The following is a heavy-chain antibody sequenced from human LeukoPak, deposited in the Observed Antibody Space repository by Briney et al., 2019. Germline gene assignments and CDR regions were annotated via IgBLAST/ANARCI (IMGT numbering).Heavy chain of an antibody. Sequence: GSLRLSCAASRFTFSNYWMNWFRQAPGKGLEWIGEINHSGSTNYNPSLKSRVTISVDTSKNQFSLKLSSVTAADTAVYYCARVGTWIQLWYSSSYFDYWGQGTLVTVSS. J-gene: IGHJ4*02. V-gene: IGHV4-34*01. CDR3: ARVGTWIQLWYSSSYFDY. CDR2: INHSGST. D-gene: IGHD5-18*01. CDR1: RFTFSNYW.